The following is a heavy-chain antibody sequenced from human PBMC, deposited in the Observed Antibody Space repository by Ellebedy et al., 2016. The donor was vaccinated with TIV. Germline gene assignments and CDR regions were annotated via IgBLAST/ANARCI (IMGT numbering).Heavy chain of an antibody. V-gene: IGHV3-74*01. J-gene: IGHJ4*02. CDR1: GFAFSTYW. CDR3: ARLLFSSDDF. CDR2: IDRDGGTT. D-gene: IGHD3-9*01. Sequence: GGSLRLSXAASGFAFSTYWMHWVRQIPGKGLVWILRIDRDGGTTKYADSVKGRFTISRDNAKNLVYLQMNSLRAEDTGVYYCARLLFSSDDFWGQGTLVTVSS.